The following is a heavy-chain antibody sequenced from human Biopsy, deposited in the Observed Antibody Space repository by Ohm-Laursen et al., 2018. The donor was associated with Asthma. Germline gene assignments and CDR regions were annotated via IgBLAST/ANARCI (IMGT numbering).Heavy chain of an antibody. CDR3: ARHWNWGSFFDY. V-gene: IGHV4-39*01. CDR1: GGSMSSSSYS. D-gene: IGHD7-27*01. CDR2: ISYTGNT. Sequence: PGTLSLTCTVSGGSMSSSSYSWGWIRQPPGKGLEWIGSISYTGNTDIPSLRGRVTLSVDTSKNNFSLKLTSVTAADTAVFYCARHWNWGSFFDYWGQGMLVTVSS. J-gene: IGHJ4*02.